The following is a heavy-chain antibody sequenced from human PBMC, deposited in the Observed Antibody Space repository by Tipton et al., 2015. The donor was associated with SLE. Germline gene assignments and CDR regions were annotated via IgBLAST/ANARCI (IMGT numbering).Heavy chain of an antibody. Sequence: SLRLSCAASGFTFSSYSMNWVRQAPGKGLEWVSSISSSSSYIYYADSVKGRFTISRDNAKNSLYLQMNSLRAEDTAVYYCARESTSLYYYYYGMDVWGQGTTVTVSS. CDR2: ISSSSSYI. V-gene: IGHV3-21*03. CDR1: GFTFSSYS. J-gene: IGHJ6*02. CDR3: ARESTSLYYYYYGMDV. D-gene: IGHD5/OR15-5a*01.